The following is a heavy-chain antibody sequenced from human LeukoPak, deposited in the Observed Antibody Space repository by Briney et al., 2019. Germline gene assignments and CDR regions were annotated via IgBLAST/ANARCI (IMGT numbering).Heavy chain of an antibody. CDR2: ISGSGGAT. CDR3: AKSDRTSSYWPGIAGSFDY. CDR1: GFTFNNYA. V-gene: IGHV3-23*01. Sequence: GGSLRLSCAASGFTFNNYAMGWVRQAPGKGLEWVSVISGSGGATYYADSVKGRFTISRDNSKNTLYLQMNSLRAEDTAVYYCAKSDRTSSYWPGIAGSFDYWGQATLVTVSS. J-gene: IGHJ4*02. D-gene: IGHD2-2*01.